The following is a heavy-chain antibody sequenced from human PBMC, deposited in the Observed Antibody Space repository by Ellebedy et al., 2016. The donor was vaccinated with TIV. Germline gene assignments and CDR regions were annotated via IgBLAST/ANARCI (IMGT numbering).Heavy chain of an antibody. CDR2: IYPGDSDT. D-gene: IGHD6-19*01. Sequence: GESLKISCQGSGYSFTNYWIGWVRQQHGKGLEWVGIIYPGDSDTKYSPSFQGQVTLSSDNSISTAYLQWSGLKASDTAVYYCARLRDALADELDYWGQGTLVTVSS. J-gene: IGHJ4*02. CDR1: GYSFTNYW. CDR3: ARLRDALADELDY. V-gene: IGHV5-51*01.